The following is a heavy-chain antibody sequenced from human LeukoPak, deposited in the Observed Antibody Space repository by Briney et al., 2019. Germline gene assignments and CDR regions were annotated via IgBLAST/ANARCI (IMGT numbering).Heavy chain of an antibody. J-gene: IGHJ6*02. Sequence: PETLSLTCTVSGGSISSYYWSWIRQPPGKGLEWIGYIYYSGSTNYNPSLKSRVTISVDTSKNQFSLKLSSVTAADTAVYYCARHRHLPPDYYYGMDVWGQGTTVTVSS. CDR2: IYYSGST. CDR3: ARHRHLPPDYYYGMDV. D-gene: IGHD3-3*02. V-gene: IGHV4-59*01. CDR1: GGSISSYY.